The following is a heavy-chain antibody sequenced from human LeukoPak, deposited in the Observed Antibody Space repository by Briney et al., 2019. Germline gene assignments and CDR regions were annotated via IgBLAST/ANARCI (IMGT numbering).Heavy chain of an antibody. D-gene: IGHD3-3*01. CDR3: AGQSAFTSIGFDP. CDR1: GGSISSGDYY. V-gene: IGHV4-30-4*08. Sequence: PSETLSLTCTVSGGSISSGDYYWSWIRQPPGKGLEWIGYIYYSGSTYYNPSLKSRVTISVDTSKNQFSLKLSSVTAADTAVYYCAGQSAFTSIGFDPWGQGTLVTVSS. J-gene: IGHJ5*02. CDR2: IYYSGST.